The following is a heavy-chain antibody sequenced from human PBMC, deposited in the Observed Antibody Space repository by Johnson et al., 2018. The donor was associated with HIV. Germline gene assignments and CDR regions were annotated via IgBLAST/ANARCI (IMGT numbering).Heavy chain of an antibody. J-gene: IGHJ3*02. CDR3: VKDRSVAGLYDAFDI. CDR2: IIMSGVST. V-gene: IGHV3-23*04. Sequence: EVQLVESGGGLVQPGGSLRLSCAAAGFTFGSYDMSWVRQSPGKGLAWVSSIIMSGVSTYYADSVKGRFTIYRDNSKSTLYRQMNSLRAEDTAIYYCVKDRSVAGLYDAFDIWGQGTRVTVSS. D-gene: IGHD6-19*01. CDR1: GFTFGSYD.